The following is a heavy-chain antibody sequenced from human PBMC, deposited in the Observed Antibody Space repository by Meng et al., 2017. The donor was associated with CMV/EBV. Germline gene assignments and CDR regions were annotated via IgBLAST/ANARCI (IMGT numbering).Heavy chain of an antibody. CDR2: IYYSGST. Sequence: LQLQGSGPVLVQPSETLPLTCTVSGGSISSSSYYWGWIRQPPGKGLEWIGSIYYSGSTYYNPSLKSRVTISVDTSKNQFSLKLSSVTAADTAVYYCARDRDIVVVPGDPWFDPWGQGTLVTVSS. CDR1: GGSISSSSYY. V-gene: IGHV4-39*07. D-gene: IGHD2-2*01. CDR3: ARDRDIVVVPGDPWFDP. J-gene: IGHJ5*02.